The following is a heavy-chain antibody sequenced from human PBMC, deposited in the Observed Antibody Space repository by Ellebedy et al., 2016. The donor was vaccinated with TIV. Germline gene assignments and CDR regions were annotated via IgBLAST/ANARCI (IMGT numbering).Heavy chain of an antibody. CDR1: GFTFSSYP. J-gene: IGHJ4*02. V-gene: IGHV3-30*01. CDR2: ISYDGSNK. CDR3: ARDRERYFDRFDF. Sequence: GESLKISCAASGFTFSSYPMHWVRQAPGKGLEWVAVISYDGSNKYYADSVKGRFTISRDKSKNTLSLQMHRLRPGDTAVYYCARDRERYFDRFDFWGQGTLVTVSS. D-gene: IGHD3-9*01.